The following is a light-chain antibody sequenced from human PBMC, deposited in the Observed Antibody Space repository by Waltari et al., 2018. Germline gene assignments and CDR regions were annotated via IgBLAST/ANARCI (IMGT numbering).Light chain of an antibody. CDR2: DVT. Sequence: QSALTQPASVSGSPGQSITISCTGTSTDIGDYNYVSWYQQHPGKAPKLIIYDVTKRPSGISYRFSGSTSGDTASLILSGLQAEDESDFYCSSYRRGSTVVFGGGTKLTVL. CDR1: STDIGDYNY. V-gene: IGLV2-14*03. J-gene: IGLJ2*01. CDR3: SSYRRGSTVV.